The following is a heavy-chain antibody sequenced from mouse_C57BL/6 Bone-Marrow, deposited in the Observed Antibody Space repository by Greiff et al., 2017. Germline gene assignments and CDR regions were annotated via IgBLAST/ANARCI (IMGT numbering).Heavy chain of an antibody. CDR1: GYSITSGYY. V-gene: IGHV3-6*01. CDR2: ISYDGSN. J-gene: IGHJ4*01. D-gene: IGHD2-4*01. CDR3: ARQNYDHY. Sequence: EVQLVESGPGLVKPSQSLSLTCSVTGYSITSGYYWNWIRQFPGNKLEWMGYISYDGSNNYNPSLKNRISITRDTSKNQFFLKLNSVTTEDTATYYCARQNYDHYWGQGTSVTVSS.